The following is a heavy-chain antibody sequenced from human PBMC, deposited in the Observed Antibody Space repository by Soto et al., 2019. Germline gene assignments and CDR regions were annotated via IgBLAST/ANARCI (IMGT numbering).Heavy chain of an antibody. D-gene: IGHD3-3*01. J-gene: IGHJ5*02. CDR1: GFTFSSYG. CDR2: ISYDGSNK. CDR3: AKGNFWSGFAYNWFDP. Sequence: GVSLRLSCSASGFTFSSYGMHWVRQAPGKGLEWVAVISYDGSNKYYADSVKGRFTISRDNSKNTLYLQMNSLRAEDTAVYYCAKGNFWSGFAYNWFDPWGQGTLVTVSS. V-gene: IGHV3-30*18.